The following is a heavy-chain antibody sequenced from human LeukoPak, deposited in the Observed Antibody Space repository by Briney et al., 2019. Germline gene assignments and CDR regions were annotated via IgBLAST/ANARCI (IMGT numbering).Heavy chain of an antibody. CDR3: ARGRQQLDHFDY. CDR2: IIPIFGTA. CDR1: GGTFSSYT. D-gene: IGHD6-13*01. V-gene: IGHV1-69*13. J-gene: IGHJ4*02. Sequence: SVKVSCKASGGTFSSYTISWVRQAPGQGLEWMGGIIPIFGTANSAQRFQGRVTITADESRSTAYMELSRLRSEDTAVYYCARGRQQLDHFDYWGQGTLVTVSS.